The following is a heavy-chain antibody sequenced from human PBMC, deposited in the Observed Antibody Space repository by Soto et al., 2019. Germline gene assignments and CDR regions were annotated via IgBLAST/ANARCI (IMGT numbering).Heavy chain of an antibody. CDR2: IKDGGYT. D-gene: IGHD5-12*01. CDR3: ARGQEGVVATH. Sequence: QVQLQQWGAGLLKPSETLSLNCGVNGGSLSGYYWSWNRQPPGKGLEWIGEIKDGGYTNYSPSLKSRATISSDRSNNQFSLRLNSVTAADTGVYYCARGQEGVVATHWDQGALVTVSS. CDR1: GGSLSGYY. J-gene: IGHJ4*02. V-gene: IGHV4-34*01.